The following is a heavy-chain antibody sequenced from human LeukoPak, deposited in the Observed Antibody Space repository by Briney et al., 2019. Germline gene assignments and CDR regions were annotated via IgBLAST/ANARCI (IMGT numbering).Heavy chain of an antibody. Sequence: GRSLRLSCAVSGFTFDDYAMHWVRQVPGKGLEWVSGINWNSDSIGYADSVKGRFTISRDNAKNSLYLQMNSLRAEDTAVYYCAELGITMIGGVWGKGTTVTISS. CDR1: GFTFDDYA. V-gene: IGHV3-9*01. D-gene: IGHD3-10*02. CDR3: AELGITMIGGV. J-gene: IGHJ6*04. CDR2: INWNSDSI.